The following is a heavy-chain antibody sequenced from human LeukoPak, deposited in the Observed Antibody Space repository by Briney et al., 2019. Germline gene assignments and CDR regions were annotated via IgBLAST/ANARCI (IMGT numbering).Heavy chain of an antibody. Sequence: SGGSLRLSCAASRFSFSSYTMHWVRQAPGKGLEWVAVISFDGNNKHYADSVKGRFTISRDNSKKTVHLEMNSLRTDDTAVYYCAKGMASPNTHFDFWGQGTLVTVSS. J-gene: IGHJ4*02. CDR3: AKGMASPNTHFDF. D-gene: IGHD5-24*01. CDR1: RFSFSSYT. CDR2: ISFDGNNK. V-gene: IGHV3-30-3*01.